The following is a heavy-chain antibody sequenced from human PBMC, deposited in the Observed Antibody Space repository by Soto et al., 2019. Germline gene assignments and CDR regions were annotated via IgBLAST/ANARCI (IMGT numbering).Heavy chain of an antibody. V-gene: IGHV3-21*01. J-gene: IGHJ3*01. D-gene: IGHD2-15*01. CDR2: SANGDNHI. Sequence: EVLLVESGGGLVKPGGSPRLSCTASGFRFSVYSMLWVREAPGKQLGGLSFSANGDNHIFYENSVRGRFTISRDNTRNSVYLQMNSLTAEDTAVYYCAREQCYCRGGSCNRGGFDLWGQGPMVLVS. CDR3: AREQCYCRGGSCNRGGFDL. CDR1: GFRFSVYS.